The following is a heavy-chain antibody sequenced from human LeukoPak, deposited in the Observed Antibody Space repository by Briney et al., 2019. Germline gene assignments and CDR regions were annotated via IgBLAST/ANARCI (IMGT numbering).Heavy chain of an antibody. Sequence: PSETLSLTCTVSGHSITSGYYWGWIRQPPGKGLEWIDNIYHSGTNYYNPSLKSRVTMSVDTSKNQFSLKLSSVTAADTAVYYCARDSGRSRYSDWFDPWGQGTLVTVSS. CDR2: IYHSGTN. V-gene: IGHV4-38-2*02. CDR1: GHSITSGYY. D-gene: IGHD2-15*01. CDR3: ARDSGRSRYSDWFDP. J-gene: IGHJ5*01.